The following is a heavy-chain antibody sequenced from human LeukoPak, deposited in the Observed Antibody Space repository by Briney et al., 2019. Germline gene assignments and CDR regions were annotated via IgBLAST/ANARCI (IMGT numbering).Heavy chain of an antibody. CDR1: GGSISSYY. CDR2: IHTSGSS. Sequence: SETLSLTCTVSGGSISSYYWSWIRQPAGKGLEWIGRIHTSGSSDYNPSLRSRVTLSLDKSKNHFSLNLNSVTAADMAVYYCAIGSSIGWSYADFWGQGTLVTVSS. CDR3: AIGSSIGWSYADF. D-gene: IGHD6-25*01. V-gene: IGHV4-4*07. J-gene: IGHJ4*02.